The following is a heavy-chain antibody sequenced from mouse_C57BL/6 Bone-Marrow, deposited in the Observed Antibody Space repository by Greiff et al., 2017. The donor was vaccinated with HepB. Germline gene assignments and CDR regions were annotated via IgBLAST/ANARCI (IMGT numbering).Heavy chain of an antibody. J-gene: IGHJ3*01. CDR3: EFPDYYGSSWFAY. Sequence: EVKLMESGAELVRPGASVKLSCTASGFNIKDDYMHWVKQRPEQGLEWIGWIDPENGDTEYASKFQGKATITADTSSNTAYLQLSSLTSEDTAVYYCEFPDYYGSSWFAYWGQGTLVTVSA. CDR2: IDPENGDT. D-gene: IGHD1-1*01. V-gene: IGHV14-4*01. CDR1: GFNIKDDY.